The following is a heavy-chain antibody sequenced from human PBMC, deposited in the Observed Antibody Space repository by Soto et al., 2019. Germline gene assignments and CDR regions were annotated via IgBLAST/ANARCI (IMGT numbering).Heavy chain of an antibody. J-gene: IGHJ4*02. D-gene: IGHD4-17*01. V-gene: IGHV3-53*01. CDR2: LDSGGST. Sequence: PGGSLRLSCAPSGFTVTNNHMSWVRQAPGKGLEWVSILDSGGSTYYADSVKGRFTISRDNSKNTLYLQVNSLRAEDTAVYYCAKYYGDRQTDYWGQGTLVTVSS. CDR1: GFTVTNNH. CDR3: AKYYGDRQTDY.